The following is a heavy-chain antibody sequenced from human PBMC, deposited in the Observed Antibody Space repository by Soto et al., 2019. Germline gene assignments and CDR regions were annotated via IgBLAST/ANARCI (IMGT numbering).Heavy chain of an antibody. D-gene: IGHD6-19*01. V-gene: IGHV4-59*08. CDR3: ARRVSGWYGYYFDY. CDR1: GGSISSYY. J-gene: IGHJ4*02. CDR2: IYYSGST. Sequence: SETLSLTCTVSGGSISSYYWSWIRQPPGKGLEWIGYIYYSGSTNYNPSLKSRVTISVDTSKNQFSLKLSSVTAADTAVYYCARRVSGWYGYYFDYWGQGTLVTV.